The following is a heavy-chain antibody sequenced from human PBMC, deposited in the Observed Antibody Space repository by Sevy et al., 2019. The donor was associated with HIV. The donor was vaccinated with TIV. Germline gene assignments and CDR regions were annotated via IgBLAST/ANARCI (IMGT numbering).Heavy chain of an antibody. V-gene: IGHV4-61*01. CDR2: IYYSGST. CDR1: GGSVSSGSYY. J-gene: IGHJ6*02. D-gene: IGHD4-17*01. CDR3: ARDIGGDYDHYYYYGMDV. Sequence: SETLSLTCTVSGGSVSSGSYYWSWIRQPPGKGLEWIGYIYYSGSTNYNPSLKSRVTISVDTSKNSFSLKLSSVTAAETAVYYCARDIGGDYDHYYYYGMDVWGQGTTVTVSS.